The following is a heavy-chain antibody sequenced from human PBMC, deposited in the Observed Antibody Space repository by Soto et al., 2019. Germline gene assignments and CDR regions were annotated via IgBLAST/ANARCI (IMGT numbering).Heavy chain of an antibody. CDR3: ARCGGYDXWCFTYYDDYGMVV. D-gene: IGHD3-3*01. CDR1: GYTFTSYG. J-gene: IGHJ6*02. Sequence: ASVKVSCKASGYTFTSYGISWVRQAPGQGLEWMGWISAYNGNTNYAQKLQGRVTMTTDTSTSTAYMELRSLRSDDTAVYYCARCGGYDXWCFTYYDDYGMVVCVQGSTVT. CDR2: ISAYNGNT. V-gene: IGHV1-18*01.